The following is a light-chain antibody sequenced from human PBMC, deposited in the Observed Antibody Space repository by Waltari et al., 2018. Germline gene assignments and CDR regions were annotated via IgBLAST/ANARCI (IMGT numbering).Light chain of an antibody. Sequence: QSALTQPRSVSGSPGQSVTISCTGTSSNVGGYNYVFWYQHRPGKAPKLMISNVSNRPSGVPDRFSGSKSANTASLTISGLQAEDEADYYCCSYAGGNTYVFGTGTKVTVL. V-gene: IGLV2-11*01. J-gene: IGLJ1*01. CDR3: CSYAGGNTYV. CDR1: SSNVGGYNY. CDR2: NVS.